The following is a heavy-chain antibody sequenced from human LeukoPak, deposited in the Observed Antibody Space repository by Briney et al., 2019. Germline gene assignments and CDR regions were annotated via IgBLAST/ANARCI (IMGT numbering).Heavy chain of an antibody. CDR2: ISGSGGST. J-gene: IGHJ4*02. CDR3: AKDVGYCSSTSCYIFDY. CDR1: GFTFSSYA. V-gene: IGHV3-23*01. Sequence: GGSLRLSCAASGFTFSSYAMSWVRQAPGKGLEWVSAISGSGGSTYYADSVKGRFTISRDNSKNTLYPQMNSLRAEDTAVYYCAKDVGYCSSTSCYIFDYWGQGTLVTVSS. D-gene: IGHD2-2*02.